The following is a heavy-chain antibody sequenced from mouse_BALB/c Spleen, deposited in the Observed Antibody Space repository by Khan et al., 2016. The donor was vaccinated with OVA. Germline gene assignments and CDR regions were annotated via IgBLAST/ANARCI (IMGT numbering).Heavy chain of an antibody. CDR1: GYTFTDFA. D-gene: IGHD1-3*01. Sequence: QVQLQQSGAELVRPGVSVKISCKGSGYTFTDFATHWVKQSHAKSLEWIGVISTFYGDATYNQMFKDKATMTVDKSSSTAYVELVSLTSEDSAIYYCVRGSGNSRFAYWGQGTLVTVSA. CDR3: VRGSGNSRFAY. J-gene: IGHJ3*01. CDR2: ISTFYGDA. V-gene: IGHV1S137*01.